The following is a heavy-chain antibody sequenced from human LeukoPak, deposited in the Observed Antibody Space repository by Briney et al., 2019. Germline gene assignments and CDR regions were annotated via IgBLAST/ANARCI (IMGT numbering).Heavy chain of an antibody. Sequence: PGGSLRLSCAASGFSFSSYGMHWVRQAPGKGLEWVAVISYDGSNKYYADFVKGRFTISRDSSKKMLYLQMNSLRAEDTAVYYCARVRVPAAIRSGYGMDVWGQGTTVTVSS. J-gene: IGHJ6*02. CDR1: GFSFSSYG. CDR2: ISYDGSNK. D-gene: IGHD2-2*02. CDR3: ARVRVPAAIRSGYGMDV. V-gene: IGHV3-30*03.